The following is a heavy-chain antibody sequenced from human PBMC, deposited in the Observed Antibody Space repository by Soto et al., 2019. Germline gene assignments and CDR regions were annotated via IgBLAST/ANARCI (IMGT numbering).Heavy chain of an antibody. D-gene: IGHD5-18*01. Sequence: GESLKISCQGSGNSFTTYWIAWVRQMPGKGLEWMGIIYPGDSDTRYSPSFQGQVTISADKSISTAYLQWSSLKASDTAMYYCARQGFTYGYDYWGQGTQVTVSS. J-gene: IGHJ4*02. V-gene: IGHV5-51*01. CDR1: GNSFTTYW. CDR3: ARQGFTYGYDY. CDR2: IYPGDSDT.